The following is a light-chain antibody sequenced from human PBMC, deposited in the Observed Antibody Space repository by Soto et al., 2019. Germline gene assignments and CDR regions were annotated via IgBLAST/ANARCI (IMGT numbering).Light chain of an antibody. V-gene: IGLV3-21*04. CDR3: QVWDSSSDHVV. J-gene: IGLJ2*01. Sequence: SYELTQPPSASVAPGKTARITCGRNNIGSKSVHWYQQKPGQAHVLVIYYDSDRPSGIPERFCGSNSGNTAALTISRVEAGDEADYYCQVWDSSSDHVVFGGGTKVTVL. CDR2: YDS. CDR1: NIGSKS.